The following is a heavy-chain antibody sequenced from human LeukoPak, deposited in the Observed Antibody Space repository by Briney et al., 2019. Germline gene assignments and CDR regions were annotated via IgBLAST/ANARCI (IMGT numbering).Heavy chain of an antibody. J-gene: IGHJ2*01. Sequence: GGSLRLSCAASGFTFSGYWIHWVRQAPGKGLEWVSRINPNGRTTTYADSVKGRFTISRDNAKNTVYLQMNSLRAEDTAVYYCARTAGIAAAGPGWYFDLWGRGTLVTVSS. CDR3: ARTAGIAAAGPGWYFDL. D-gene: IGHD6-13*01. V-gene: IGHV3-74*01. CDR1: GFTFSGYW. CDR2: INPNGRTT.